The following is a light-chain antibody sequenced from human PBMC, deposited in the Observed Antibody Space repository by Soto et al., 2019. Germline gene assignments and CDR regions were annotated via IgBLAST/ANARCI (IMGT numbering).Light chain of an antibody. CDR1: SSNIGAGYD. Sequence: QSVLTQPPSVSGAPGQRVTISCTGSSSNIGAGYDVHWYQQLPGTAPKLLIYGNSNRPSGVPDRFSGSKSGTSASLAITGLQAEDEDDYYCQSYDSSMSGSGVVFGGGTKLTVL. CDR2: GNS. V-gene: IGLV1-40*01. J-gene: IGLJ2*01. CDR3: QSYDSSMSGSGVV.